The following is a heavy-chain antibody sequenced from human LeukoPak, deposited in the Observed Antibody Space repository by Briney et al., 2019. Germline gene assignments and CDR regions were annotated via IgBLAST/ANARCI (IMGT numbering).Heavy chain of an antibody. V-gene: IGHV4-34*01. D-gene: IGHD3-22*01. CDR1: GGSFSGYY. CDR2: INHSGST. J-gene: IGHJ5*02. CDR3: ARHRYYYDSSGYYYQP. Sequence: SETLSLTCAVYGGSFSGYYWSWIRQPPGKGLEWIGEINHSGSTNYNPSLKSRVTISVNTSKNQFSLRLSSVTAADTAVYYCARHRYYYDSSGYYYQPWGQGTLVTVSS.